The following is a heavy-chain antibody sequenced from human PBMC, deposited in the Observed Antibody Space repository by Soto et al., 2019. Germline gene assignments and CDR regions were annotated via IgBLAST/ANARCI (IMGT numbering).Heavy chain of an antibody. CDR3: ARNVPVTALGY. Sequence: EVRLVESGGGLVQPGGSLRLSWRPFEATVGNNSISWFRKAPGKGLEWVSVTYSGGDTRYADSVKGRFTMSRDSTKNTVYLQMDSLRAEDTAVYFCARNVPVTALGYWGQGSLVTVSS. D-gene: IGHD4-17*01. CDR2: TYSGGDT. J-gene: IGHJ4*02. CDR1: EATVGNNS. V-gene: IGHV3-66*01.